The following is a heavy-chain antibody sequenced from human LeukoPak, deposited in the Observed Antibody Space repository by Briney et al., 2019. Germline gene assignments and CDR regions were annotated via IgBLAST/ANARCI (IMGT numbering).Heavy chain of an antibody. Sequence: PGGSLRLSCAASGFTFSNYWMHWVRQAPGKGLVWVSRINSDGINTSYADSVKGRFTISRDNAKNTLNLQMNSLRAEDTAIYYCARDERLLSFLKWGQGTLVTVSS. D-gene: IGHD3-3*01. J-gene: IGHJ4*02. CDR2: INSDGINT. CDR3: ARDERLLSFLK. CDR1: GFTFSNYW. V-gene: IGHV3-74*01.